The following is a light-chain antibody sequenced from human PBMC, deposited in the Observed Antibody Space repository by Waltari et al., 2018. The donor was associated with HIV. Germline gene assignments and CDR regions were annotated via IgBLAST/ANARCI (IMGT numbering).Light chain of an antibody. Sequence: QSALTQPASVSGSPGKSITISCIGSSSDIGAYNFVSWYQQRPGKAPTLMIYEVSGRPSGSSNRFSGSKSGITASLTISGLQADDEADYYCASYTRSGILLFGGWTRLTVL. J-gene: IGLJ2*01. V-gene: IGLV2-14*01. CDR2: EVS. CDR3: ASYTRSGILL. CDR1: SSDIGAYNF.